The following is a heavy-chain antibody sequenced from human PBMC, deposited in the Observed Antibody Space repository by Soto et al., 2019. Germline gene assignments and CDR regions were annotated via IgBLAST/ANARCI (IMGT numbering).Heavy chain of an antibody. CDR3: ARGSYYDSSGSYWAFDY. Sequence: QVQLVESGGGVVQPGRSLRLSCVASGFTFSSYGMHWVHQAPGKGLEWVAVIWYDGSNKYYTDSVKGRFTISRDNSKNTLYLQMNSLRAEDTAVYYCARGSYYDSSGSYWAFDYWGQGTLVTVSS. J-gene: IGHJ4*02. CDR1: GFTFSSYG. V-gene: IGHV3-33*01. CDR2: IWYDGSNK. D-gene: IGHD3-22*01.